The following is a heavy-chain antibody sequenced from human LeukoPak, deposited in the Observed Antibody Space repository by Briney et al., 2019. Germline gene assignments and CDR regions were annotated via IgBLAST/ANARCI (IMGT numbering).Heavy chain of an antibody. CDR3: AREVTYYDFWSGFNWFDP. V-gene: IGHV3-30*03. CDR1: GFTFSSYG. D-gene: IGHD3-3*01. Sequence: GGSLRLPCAASGFTFSSYGMHWVRQAPGKGLEWVAVISYDGSNKYYADSVKGRFTISRDNSKNTLYLQMNSLRAEDTAVYYCAREVTYYDFWSGFNWFDPWGQGTLVTVSS. J-gene: IGHJ5*02. CDR2: ISYDGSNK.